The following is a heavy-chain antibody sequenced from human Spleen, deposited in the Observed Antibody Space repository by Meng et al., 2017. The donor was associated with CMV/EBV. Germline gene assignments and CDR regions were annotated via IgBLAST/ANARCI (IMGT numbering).Heavy chain of an antibody. CDR2: ISSSSSII. Sequence: GGSLRLSCTASGFTFSDYYMSWIRQAPGKGLEWVSYISSSSSIIYYADSVKGRFTISRDNAKNSLYLQMNSLRAEDTAVYYCARDHLPFMITFGGVIGPFDYWGQGTLVTVSS. CDR3: ARDHLPFMITFGGVIGPFDY. CDR1: GFTFSDYY. V-gene: IGHV3-11*04. J-gene: IGHJ4*02. D-gene: IGHD3-16*02.